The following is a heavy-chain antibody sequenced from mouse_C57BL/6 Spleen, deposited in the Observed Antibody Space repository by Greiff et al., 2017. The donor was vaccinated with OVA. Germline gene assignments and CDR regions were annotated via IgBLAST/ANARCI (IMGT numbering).Heavy chain of an antibody. Sequence: VQLQQSGPELVKPGASVKISCKASGYAFSSSWMNWVKQRPGKGLEWIGRIYPGDGDTNYNGKFKGKATLTADKSSSTAYMQLSSLTSEDSAVYFCAREGEFSLNFLRYFDVWGTGTTVTVSS. CDR1: GYAFSSSW. CDR3: AREGEFSLNFLRYFDV. CDR2: IYPGDGDT. J-gene: IGHJ1*03. V-gene: IGHV1-82*01. D-gene: IGHD6-2*01.